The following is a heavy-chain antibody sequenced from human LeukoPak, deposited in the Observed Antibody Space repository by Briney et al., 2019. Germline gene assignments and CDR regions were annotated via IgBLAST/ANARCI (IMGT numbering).Heavy chain of an antibody. CDR2: INHSGST. D-gene: IGHD2-2*02. CDR1: GGSFSGYY. Sequence: SETLSLTCAVYGGSFSGYYWSWIRQPPGKGLEWIGEINHSGSTNYNPSLKSRVTISVDTSKNQFSLKLSSVTAADTAVYYCARAGRYCSSTSCYKYNWFDPWGQGTLVTVSS. V-gene: IGHV4-34*01. CDR3: ARAGRYCSSTSCYKYNWFDP. J-gene: IGHJ5*02.